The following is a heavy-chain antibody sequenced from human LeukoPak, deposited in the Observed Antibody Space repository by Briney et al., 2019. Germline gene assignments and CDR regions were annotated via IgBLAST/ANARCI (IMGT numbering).Heavy chain of an antibody. CDR2: INPNSGGT. D-gene: IGHD3-22*01. CDR1: GYTFTAYY. J-gene: IGHJ4*02. Sequence: ASVKVSCKASGYTFTAYYMHWVRQAPGQGHEWMGWINPNSGGTNYAQKLQGRVTMTRDTSITTAYMELSRLTSDDTAVYYCARWDPTYDIATRGTSNYYWGQGTLVTVSS. V-gene: IGHV1-2*02. CDR3: ARWDPTYDIATRGTSNYY.